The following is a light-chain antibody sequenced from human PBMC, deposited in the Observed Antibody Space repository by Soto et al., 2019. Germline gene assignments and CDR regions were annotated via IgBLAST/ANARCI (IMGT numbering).Light chain of an antibody. CDR2: HAS. V-gene: IGKV3-15*01. J-gene: IGKJ4*01. Sequence: EIVMTHSPATLSVSPGERATLSCRASQNINNNLAWYQQKPGQVPRLLIYHASTGATGIPARFSGSGSGTELTLTISRVQSEDFAVYYCQQYNDWPLTFGGGTKGEIK. CDR3: QQYNDWPLT. CDR1: QNINNN.